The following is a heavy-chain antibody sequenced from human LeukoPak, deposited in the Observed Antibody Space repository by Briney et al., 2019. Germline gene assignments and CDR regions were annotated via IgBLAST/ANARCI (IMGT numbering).Heavy chain of an antibody. D-gene: IGHD3-16*01. CDR2: IYYSGST. CDR1: GGSISSYY. CDR3: ARGSYSLYYFDY. V-gene: IGHV4-59*08. Sequence: TLSLTCTVSGGSISSYYWSWIRQPPGNGLEWIGYIYYSGSTNYNPSLKSRVTISVDTSKNQFSLKLSSVTAADTAMYYCARGSYSLYYFDYWGQGTLVTVSS. J-gene: IGHJ4*02.